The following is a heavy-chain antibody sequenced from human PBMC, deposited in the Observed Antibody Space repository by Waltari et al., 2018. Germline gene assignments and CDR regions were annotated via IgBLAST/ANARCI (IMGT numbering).Heavy chain of an antibody. CDR2: IFPADSDN. CDR3: ARQSSQSLDY. Sequence: EVQLVQSGAEVKKPGESLKISCKASGYTFTSNWIGWVRQLPGKGLEWMGIIFPADSDNRYSPSFQGQVTISVDKSVSTAYLQWSSLKASDTAMYYCARQSSQSLDYWGQGTMVTVSS. D-gene: IGHD4-17*01. CDR1: GYTFTSNW. V-gene: IGHV5-51*01. J-gene: IGHJ3*01.